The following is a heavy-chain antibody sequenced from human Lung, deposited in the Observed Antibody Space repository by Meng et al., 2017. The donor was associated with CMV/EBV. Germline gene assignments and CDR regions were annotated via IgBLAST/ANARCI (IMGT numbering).Heavy chain of an antibody. CDR1: GFTFSSYA. CDR2: ISYDGSNK. Sequence: SCAASGFTFSSYAMHWVRQAPGKGLEWVAVISYDGSNKYYADSVKGRFTISRDNSKNTLYLQMNSLRAEDTAVYYCAKDKIISYFDYWGQGTLVTVSS. CDR3: AKDKIISYFDY. V-gene: IGHV3-30*01. J-gene: IGHJ4*02.